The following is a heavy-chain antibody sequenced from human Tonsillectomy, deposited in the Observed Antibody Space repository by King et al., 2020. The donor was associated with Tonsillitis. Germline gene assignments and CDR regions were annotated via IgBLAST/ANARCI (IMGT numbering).Heavy chain of an antibody. CDR3: ARSRGFVTTNFDY. CDR2: IFHTGST. CDR1: GDSITSFNS. D-gene: IGHD4-17*01. Sequence: VQLQESGPGLVEPSGTLPLTCTVSGDSITSFNSWSWVRQSPGKGLEWIGEIFHTGSTNYSPSLNSRVTISVDKSKNQFSLTLTSVTAADTAVYFCARSRGFVTTNFDYWGQGILVTVSS. J-gene: IGHJ4*02. V-gene: IGHV4-4*02.